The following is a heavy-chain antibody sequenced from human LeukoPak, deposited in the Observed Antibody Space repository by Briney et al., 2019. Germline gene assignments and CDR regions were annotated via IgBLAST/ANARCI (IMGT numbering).Heavy chain of an antibody. Sequence: SETRSLTCTVSGGSIANYYWTWIRQPPGKGLEWFGYRYYSGSTNYNPSLQSRVSMSIDTSKNQFSLNLSSVTAADTALYYCARSRSSGKTAAGDAYYFYHGMDVWGLGTTVTVS. CDR3: ARSRSSGKTAAGDAYYFYHGMDV. CDR2: RYYSGST. D-gene: IGHD6-13*01. V-gene: IGHV4-59*01. CDR1: GGSIANYY. J-gene: IGHJ6*02.